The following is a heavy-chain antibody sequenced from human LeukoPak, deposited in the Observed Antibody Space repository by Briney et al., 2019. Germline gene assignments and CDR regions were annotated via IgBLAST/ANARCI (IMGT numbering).Heavy chain of an antibody. Sequence: SETLSLTCAVYGGSFSGYYWSWIRQPPGKGLEWIGEINHSGSTNYNPSLKSRVTISVDTSKNQFSLKLSSVTAADTAVYYCARGLPSLYYYDSSGRFDYWGQGTLATVSS. V-gene: IGHV4-34*01. CDR1: GGSFSGYY. CDR3: ARGLPSLYYYDSSGRFDY. D-gene: IGHD3-22*01. CDR2: INHSGST. J-gene: IGHJ4*02.